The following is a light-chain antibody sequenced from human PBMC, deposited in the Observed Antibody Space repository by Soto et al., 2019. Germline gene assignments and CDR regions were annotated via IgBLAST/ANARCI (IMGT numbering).Light chain of an antibody. CDR2: GAS. CDR1: QTISPT. Sequence: DSQSAQSPSSLAAASVYGVTITCLASQTISPTVNWDQHKPGKAPTLLIYGASSLGSEVPSRFNGSGSGTHFTVTITSFELAACPPYCCPDLPIPPPTFAQGTKVDIK. CDR3: PDLPIPPPT. V-gene: IGKV1-39*01. J-gene: IGKJ1*01.